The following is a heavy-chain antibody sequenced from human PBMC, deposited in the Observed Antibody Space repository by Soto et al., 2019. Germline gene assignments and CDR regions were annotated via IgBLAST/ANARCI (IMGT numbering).Heavy chain of an antibody. V-gene: IGHV3-23*01. CDR1: GVTFSSYA. CDR2: ITGSGDNT. Sequence: GGSLRLSCAASGVTFSSYALSWVRQAPGRGREWVSGITGSGDNTHYADSVKGRFTIFRDNSKNTLYLQMNSLGAEDTAVYYCAKGNDFWSGDNWFDPWGQGTLVTVSS. CDR3: AKGNDFWSGDNWFDP. D-gene: IGHD3-3*01. J-gene: IGHJ5*02.